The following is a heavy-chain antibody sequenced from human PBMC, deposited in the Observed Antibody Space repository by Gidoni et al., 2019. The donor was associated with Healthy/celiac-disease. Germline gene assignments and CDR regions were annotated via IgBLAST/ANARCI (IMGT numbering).Heavy chain of an antibody. J-gene: IGHJ6*02. D-gene: IGHD1-7*01. Sequence: QVQLQESGPGLVKPSGTLSLTCAVSGGSISSSTWWSWVRQPPGKGLEWIGEIYHSVSTNYNPSLKSRVTISVDKSKNQFSLKLSSVTAADTAVYYCARGDNWNYSGYYYYGMDVWGQGTTVTVSS. CDR3: ARGDNWNYSGYYYYGMDV. CDR2: IYHSVST. V-gene: IGHV4-4*02. CDR1: GGSISSSTW.